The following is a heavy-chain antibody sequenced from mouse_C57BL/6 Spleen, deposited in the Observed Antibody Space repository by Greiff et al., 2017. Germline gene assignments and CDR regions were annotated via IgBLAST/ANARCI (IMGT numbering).Heavy chain of an antibody. J-gene: IGHJ1*03. V-gene: IGHV1-54*01. CDR1: GYAFTNYL. Sequence: VQLQQSGAELVRPGTSVKVSCKASGYAFTNYLIEWVKQRPGQGLEWIGVINPGSGGTNYNEKFKGKATLTADKSSSTAYMQLSSLTSEDSAVYFCARGGSSYVWYFDVWGTGTTVTVSS. D-gene: IGHD1-1*01. CDR2: INPGSGGT. CDR3: ARGGSSYVWYFDV.